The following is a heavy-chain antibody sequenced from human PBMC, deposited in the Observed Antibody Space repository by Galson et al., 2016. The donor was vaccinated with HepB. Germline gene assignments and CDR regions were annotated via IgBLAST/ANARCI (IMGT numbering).Heavy chain of an antibody. Sequence: SVKVSCKASGYTFTSYYMHWVRQAPGQGLEWMGIINPSGGSTSYAQKFQGRVTMTRDTSTSTVYMELSSLRSEDTAVYYCARNAMYCSGTSCSTYYFDYWGQGTLVTVSS. CDR1: GYTFTSYY. CDR2: INPSGGST. CDR3: ARNAMYCSGTSCSTYYFDY. V-gene: IGHV1-46*01. J-gene: IGHJ4*02. D-gene: IGHD2-2*01.